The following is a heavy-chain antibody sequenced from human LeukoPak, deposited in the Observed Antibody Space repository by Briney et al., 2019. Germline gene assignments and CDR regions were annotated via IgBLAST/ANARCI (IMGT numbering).Heavy chain of an antibody. D-gene: IGHD2-15*01. J-gene: IGHJ6*02. CDR3: AREGDCSGGTCNSSDDYYYYGEDV. V-gene: IGHV1-18*01. CDR1: GYTFTNYG. CDR2: ISVYNGNT. Sequence: GASVKVSCKASGYTFTNYGVSWVRQAPGQGLEWMGWISVYNGNTEYAQKFQDRVTMTTDTSTSTAYMELRSLRYDDTAVYFCAREGDCSGGTCNSSDDYYYYGEDVWGQGTTVTVSS.